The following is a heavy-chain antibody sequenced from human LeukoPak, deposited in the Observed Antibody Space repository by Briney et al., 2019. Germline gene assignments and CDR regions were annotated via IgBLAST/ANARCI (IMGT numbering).Heavy chain of an antibody. CDR1: GFTFSSYA. CDR3: AKEGDIVVVVAATAPNWFDP. Sequence: GGSLRLSCAASGFTFSSYAMSWVRQAPGKGLEWVSAISGSGGSTYYADSVKGRFIISRDNSKNTLYLQMNSLRAEDTAVYYCAKEGDIVVVVAATAPNWFDPWGQGTLVTVSS. V-gene: IGHV3-23*01. D-gene: IGHD2-15*01. CDR2: ISGSGGST. J-gene: IGHJ5*02.